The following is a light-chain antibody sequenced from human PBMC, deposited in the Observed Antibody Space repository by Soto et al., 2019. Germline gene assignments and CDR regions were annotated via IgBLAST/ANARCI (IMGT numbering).Light chain of an antibody. CDR1: QSVSRTY. Sequence: EIVLTQSPGTLSLSPGERATLSCRASQSVSRTYLAWYQQKPGQAPRLLIYDASNRATGIPARFSGSGSGTDFTLAISSLESEDFAVYYCQQRSNWPLTFGGGTKVDIK. CDR3: QQRSNWPLT. CDR2: DAS. V-gene: IGKV3-11*01. J-gene: IGKJ4*01.